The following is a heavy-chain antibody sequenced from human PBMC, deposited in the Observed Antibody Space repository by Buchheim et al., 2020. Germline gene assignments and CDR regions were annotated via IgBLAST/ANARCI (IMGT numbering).Heavy chain of an antibody. CDR2: INHSGST. D-gene: IGHD6-19*01. J-gene: IGHJ4*02. CDR3: AKFTYSSGWYYFDY. Sequence: QVQLQQWGAGLLKPSETLSLTCAVYGGSFSGYYWSWIRQPPGKGLEWIGEINHSGSTNYNPSLKSRVTISVDTSKSKVSLKLSSVTAADTAVYYCAKFTYSSGWYYFDYWGQGTL. CDR1: GGSFSGYY. V-gene: IGHV4-34*01.